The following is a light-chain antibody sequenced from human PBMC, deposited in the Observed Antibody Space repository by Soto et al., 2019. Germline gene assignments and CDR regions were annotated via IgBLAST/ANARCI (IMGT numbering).Light chain of an antibody. V-gene: IGKV1-5*03. CDR2: KAS. Sequence: DVQMTQSPPTLSASVGDRVTITCRASQSISSWLAWYQQKPGKVPKLLIHKASNLESGVPSRFIGSGSGTDFTLTISSLQADDFATYYCQHYSTDSRTFGQGTKVEMK. CDR3: QHYSTDSRT. J-gene: IGKJ1*01. CDR1: QSISSW.